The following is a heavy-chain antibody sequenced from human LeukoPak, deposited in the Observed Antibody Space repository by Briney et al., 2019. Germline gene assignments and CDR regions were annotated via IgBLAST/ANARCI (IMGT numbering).Heavy chain of an antibody. D-gene: IGHD3-22*01. Sequence: ASVKVSCKASGYTFTSYYMHWVRQAPGQGLEWMGIINPSDGSTSYAQKFQGRVTMTRDTSTSTVYMELSSLRSEDTAVYYCARDLGDDSSGSSWFQHWGQGTLVTVSS. V-gene: IGHV1-46*01. CDR3: ARDLGDDSSGSSWFQH. CDR2: INPSDGST. CDR1: GYTFTSYY. J-gene: IGHJ1*01.